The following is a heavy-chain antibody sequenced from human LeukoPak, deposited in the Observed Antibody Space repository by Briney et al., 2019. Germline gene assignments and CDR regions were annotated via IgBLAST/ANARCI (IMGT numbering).Heavy chain of an antibody. CDR1: GFTLSSYW. CDR3: ARTTEGPDWFDP. CDR2: INSDESST. Sequence: GGSLRLSCAASGFTLSSYWMHWVRQAPGKGLVWVSRINSDESSTSYADSVKGRFTISRDNAKNTLYLQMNSLRAEDTAVYYCARTTEGPDWFDPWGQGTLVTVSS. D-gene: IGHD1-1*01. J-gene: IGHJ5*02. V-gene: IGHV3-74*01.